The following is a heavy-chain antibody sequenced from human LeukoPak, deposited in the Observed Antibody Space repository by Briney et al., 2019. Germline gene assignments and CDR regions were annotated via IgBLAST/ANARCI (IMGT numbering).Heavy chain of an antibody. CDR2: ISYDGSNK. CDR1: GFTFSSYG. Sequence: GGSLRLSCAASGFTFSSYGMHWVRQAPGKGLEWVAVISYDGSNKYYADSVKGRFTISRDNSKNTLYLQMNSLRAEDTAVYYCAKSGHDAFDIWGQGTMVTVPS. J-gene: IGHJ3*02. V-gene: IGHV3-30*18. D-gene: IGHD5-12*01. CDR3: AKSGHDAFDI.